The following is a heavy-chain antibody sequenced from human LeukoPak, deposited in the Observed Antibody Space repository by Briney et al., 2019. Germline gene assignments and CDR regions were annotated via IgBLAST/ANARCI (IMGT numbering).Heavy chain of an antibody. D-gene: IGHD6-13*01. CDR3: ARGGRIAAAGTRGGPAPFDY. CDR2: IYYSGST. J-gene: IGHJ4*02. CDR1: GGSISSSSYY. Sequence: PSETLSLTCSVSGGSISSSSYYWGWIRQPPGKGLEWIGSIYYSGSTYYNPSLKSRVTISVDTSKNQFSLKLSSVTAADTAVYYCARGGRIAAAGTRGGPAPFDYWGQGTLVTVSS. V-gene: IGHV4-39*07.